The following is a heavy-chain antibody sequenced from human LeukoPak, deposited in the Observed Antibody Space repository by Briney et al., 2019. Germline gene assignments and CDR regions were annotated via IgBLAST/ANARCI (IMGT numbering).Heavy chain of an antibody. CDR3: ARDPPYYDSSGYYYDY. CDR2: ISGSSIYI. V-gene: IGHV3-21*01. D-gene: IGHD3-22*01. J-gene: IGHJ4*02. Sequence: PGGSLRLSCVASEFTFSDSYMSWVRQAPGKGLEWVSSISGSSIYIYYADSVKGRFTISRDNAKNSLYLQMNSLRAEDTAVYYCARDPPYYDSSGYYYDYWGQGTLVTVSS. CDR1: EFTFSDSY.